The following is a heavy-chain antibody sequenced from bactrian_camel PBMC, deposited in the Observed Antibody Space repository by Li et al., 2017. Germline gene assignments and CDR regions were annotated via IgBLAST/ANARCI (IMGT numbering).Heavy chain of an antibody. J-gene: IGHJ4*01. D-gene: IGHD4*01. CDR1: GITYSTYC. CDR2: AGDDDVT. CDR3: AARPCATGSFEH. Sequence: HVQLVESGGGSVQAGGSLKLSCVASGITYSTYCMGWFRQAAGKEREGVAAAGDDDVTSYTDSVKDRFTISRDNAKNTLYLQMNGLKPEDTAMYYCAARPCATGSFEHWGQGTQVTVS. V-gene: IGHV3S55*01.